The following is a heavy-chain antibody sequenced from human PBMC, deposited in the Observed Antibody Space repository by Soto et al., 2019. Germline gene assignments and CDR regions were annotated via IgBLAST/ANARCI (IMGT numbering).Heavy chain of an antibody. Sequence: EVQLVESGGGLVQPGRSLRLSCAASGFTFDDYVMHWVRQAPGKGLEWVSGISWNSGSIGYADSVKGRFTISRDNAKNSLYLQMNSLRAEDTALYYCAKGIAARTYYYYYYMDVWGKGTTVTVSS. V-gene: IGHV3-9*01. D-gene: IGHD6-6*01. J-gene: IGHJ6*03. CDR3: AKGIAARTYYYYYYMDV. CDR2: ISWNSGSI. CDR1: GFTFDDYV.